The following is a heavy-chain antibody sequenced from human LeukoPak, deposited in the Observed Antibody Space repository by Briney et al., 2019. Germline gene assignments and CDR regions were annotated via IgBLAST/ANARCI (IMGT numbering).Heavy chain of an antibody. Sequence: LSGGSLRLSCAASGFTFSSYWMHWVRQAPGKGLVWVSRINSDGSSTSYADSVKGRFTISRDNAKNTLYLQMNSLRAEDTAVYYCARDRAWMGRYDFWSGYNHYYYYGMDVWGQGTTVTVSS. V-gene: IGHV3-74*01. D-gene: IGHD3-3*01. J-gene: IGHJ6*02. CDR2: INSDGSST. CDR3: ARDRAWMGRYDFWSGYNHYYYYGMDV. CDR1: GFTFSSYW.